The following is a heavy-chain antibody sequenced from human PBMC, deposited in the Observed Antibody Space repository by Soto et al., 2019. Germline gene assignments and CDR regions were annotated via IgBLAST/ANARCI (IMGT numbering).Heavy chain of an antibody. V-gene: IGHV5-51*01. CDR3: ARPDSTGWYDH. D-gene: IGHD6-19*01. J-gene: IGHJ5*02. CDR2: INPGDSDT. Sequence: PGESLKISCKGSGYSFTSYWIAWVRQMPGKGLEWMAIINPGDSDTRYSPSFQGQVTMSADKSINTAYLQWSSLKASDTAMYYCARPDSTGWYDHWGQGTLVTVFS. CDR1: GYSFTSYW.